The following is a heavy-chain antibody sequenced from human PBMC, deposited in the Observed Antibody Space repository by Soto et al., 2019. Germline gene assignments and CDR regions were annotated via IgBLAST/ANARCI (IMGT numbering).Heavy chain of an antibody. J-gene: IGHJ6*02. CDR1: GFTFSDYA. D-gene: IGHD2-15*01. CDR2: ISGGGGST. Sequence: GGSLRLSCAASGFTFSDYAINWVRQAPGKGLEWVSAISGGGGSTYYADSVKGRFTISRDNSKNTLYLQMNSLRAEDTAVYYCEKRYCSGGTCAFYYYYGMDVWGQGTTVTVSS. CDR3: EKRYCSGGTCAFYYYYGMDV. V-gene: IGHV3-23*01.